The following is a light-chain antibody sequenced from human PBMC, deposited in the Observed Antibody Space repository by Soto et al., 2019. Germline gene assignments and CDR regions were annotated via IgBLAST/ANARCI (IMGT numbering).Light chain of an antibody. CDR3: WAYAGSNSHV. Sequence: QSVLTQPASLSGSPGQSITISCTGTSSDIGSYNLVSWYQQHPGKVPKVMIYEVDKRPSGVSNRFSGSKSGNTASLTISGLQAEDEADYYCWAYAGSNSHVFGTGTKVTVL. CDR1: SSDIGSYNL. V-gene: IGLV2-23*02. J-gene: IGLJ1*01. CDR2: EVD.